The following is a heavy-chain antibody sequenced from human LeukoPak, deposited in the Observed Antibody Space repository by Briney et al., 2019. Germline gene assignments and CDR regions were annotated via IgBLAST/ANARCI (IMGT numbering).Heavy chain of an antibody. Sequence: ASVKVSCKASGYTFTSYYMHWVRQAPGQGLEWMGIINPSGGSTSYAQKFQGRVTMTRDMSTSTVYMELSSLRSEDTAVYYCARCGWDYYDFWSGYWTYYYYYMDVWGKGTTVTVSS. D-gene: IGHD3-3*01. CDR1: GYTFTSYY. CDR3: ARCGWDYYDFWSGYWTYYYYYMDV. J-gene: IGHJ6*03. CDR2: INPSGGST. V-gene: IGHV1-46*01.